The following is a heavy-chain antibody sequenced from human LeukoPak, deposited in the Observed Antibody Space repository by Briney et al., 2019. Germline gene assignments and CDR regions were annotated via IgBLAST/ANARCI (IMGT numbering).Heavy chain of an antibody. CDR2: IRYDGSNK. CDR3: AKSWLWYSEVYYFDY. V-gene: IGHV3-30*02. CDR1: GFTFGSYG. D-gene: IGHD5-18*01. J-gene: IGHJ4*02. Sequence: PGGSLRLSCAASGFTFGSYGMHWVRQAPGKGLEWVAFIRYDGSNKYYADSVKGRFTISRDNSKNTLYLQMNSLRAEDTAVYYCAKSWLWYSEVYYFDYWGQGTLVTVSS.